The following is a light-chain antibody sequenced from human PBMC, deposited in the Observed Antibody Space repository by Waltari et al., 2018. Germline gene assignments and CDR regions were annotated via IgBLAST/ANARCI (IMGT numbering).Light chain of an antibody. V-gene: IGKV3-11*01. CDR1: QSVTNY. CDR3: QQRSKWPLT. CDR2: DAA. Sequence: DIVLTQSRATLSLSPGERATLSCRANQSVTNYLAWYQLKPGQAPRLLIYDAANRATGIPARFSGSGSGTDFTLTISNLEPEDSAVYYCQQRSKWPLTFGRGSKVEIK. J-gene: IGKJ4*01.